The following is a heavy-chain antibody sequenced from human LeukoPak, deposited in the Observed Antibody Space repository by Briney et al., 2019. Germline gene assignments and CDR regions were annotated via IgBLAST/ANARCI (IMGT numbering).Heavy chain of an antibody. CDR2: INAGNGNT. V-gene: IGHV1-3*01. D-gene: IGHD1-26*01. Sequence: ASVKVSCKASGYTFTSYAMHWVRQAPGQRLGWMGWINAGNGNTKYSQKFQGRVTITRDTSASTAYMELNSLRAEDTAVYYCASGVARKAIVGATPGGYWGQGTLVTVSS. CDR1: GYTFTSYA. CDR3: ASGVARKAIVGATPGGY. J-gene: IGHJ4*02.